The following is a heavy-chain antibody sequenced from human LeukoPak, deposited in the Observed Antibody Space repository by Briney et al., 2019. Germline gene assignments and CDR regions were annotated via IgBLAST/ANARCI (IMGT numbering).Heavy chain of an antibody. D-gene: IGHD3-10*01. CDR3: ASVRRGFGESSKYYSYYYMDV. CDR2: VYYSGST. CDR1: GGSISSSSYY. V-gene: IGHV4-39*01. Sequence: SETLSLTCTVSGGSISSSSYYWGWIRQPPGKGLDWIGNVYYSGSTYYNPSLKSRVTISVDTSKNQFSLKLSAVTAADTAVYFCASVRRGFGESSKYYSYYYMDVWGNGITVTISS. J-gene: IGHJ6*03.